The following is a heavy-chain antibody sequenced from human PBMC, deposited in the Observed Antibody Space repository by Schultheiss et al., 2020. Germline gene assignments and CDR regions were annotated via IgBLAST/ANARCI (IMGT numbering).Heavy chain of an antibody. CDR3: ARGRKVGATRLPYY. D-gene: IGHD1-26*01. V-gene: IGHV1-2*04. Sequence: ASVKVSCKASGYTFTGYYMHWVRQAPGQGLEWMGWINPNSGGTNYAQKFQGWVTMTRDTSISTAYMELSRLRSEDTAVYYCARGRKVGATRLPYYWGQGTLVNVSS. CDR2: INPNSGGT. J-gene: IGHJ4*02. CDR1: GYTFTGYY.